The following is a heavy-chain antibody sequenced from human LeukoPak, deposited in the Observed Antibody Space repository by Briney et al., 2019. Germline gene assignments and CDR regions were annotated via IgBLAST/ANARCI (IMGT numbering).Heavy chain of an antibody. D-gene: IGHD3-16*02. CDR3: ARVGHSDYVWGSYRPFDY. CDR2: IKQDGSEK. V-gene: IGHV3-7*01. J-gene: IGHJ4*02. Sequence: GGSLRLSCAASGFTFSSYWMSWVRQAPGKGLEWVANIKQDGSEKYYVDSVKGRFTISRDNAKNSLYLQMNSLRAEDTAVYYCARVGHSDYVWGSYRPFDYWGQGTLVTVSS. CDR1: GFTFSSYW.